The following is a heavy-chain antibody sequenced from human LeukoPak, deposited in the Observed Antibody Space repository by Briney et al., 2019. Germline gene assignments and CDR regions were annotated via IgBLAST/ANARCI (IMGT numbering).Heavy chain of an antibody. D-gene: IGHD6-19*01. Sequence: GGSLRLSCAASGFTFSSYAMSWVRQAPGKGLEWVSAISGSGGSTYYADSVKGRFTISRDNSKNTLYLQMNSLRAEDTALYYCAKDIVGGSSGWRKEYYYYGMDVWGQGTTVTVSS. CDR2: ISGSGGST. CDR3: AKDIVGGSSGWRKEYYYYGMDV. V-gene: IGHV3-23*01. CDR1: GFTFSSYA. J-gene: IGHJ6*02.